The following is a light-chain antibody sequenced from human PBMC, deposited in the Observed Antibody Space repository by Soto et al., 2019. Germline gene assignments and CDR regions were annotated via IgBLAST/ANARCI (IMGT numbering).Light chain of an antibody. V-gene: IGLV2-14*01. CDR2: DVS. CDR3: SSYTSSSTLLYV. J-gene: IGLJ1*01. CDR1: SSDVGGYNY. Sequence: QSALTQPASVSGSPGQSITISCTGTSSDVGGYNYVSWYQQHPGKAPKLMIYDVSNRPSGVSNRFSGSKSGNTASLTISGLQAEDEADYCSSYTSSSTLLYVFRTGTKLTVL.